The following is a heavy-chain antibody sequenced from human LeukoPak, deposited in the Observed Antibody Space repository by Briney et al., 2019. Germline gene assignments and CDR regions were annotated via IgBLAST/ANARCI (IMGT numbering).Heavy chain of an antibody. V-gene: IGHV4-34*01. CDR2: INHSGST. J-gene: IGHJ4*02. CDR1: GGSFSGYY. CDR3: ARAGSQWLVFMSPRAFDY. Sequence: SETLSLTCAVYGGSFSGYYWSWIRQPPGKGLEWIGEINHSGSTNYNPSLKSRVTISVDTSKNQFSLKLSSVTAADTAVYYCARAGSQWLVFMSPRAFDYWGQGTLVTVSS. D-gene: IGHD6-19*01.